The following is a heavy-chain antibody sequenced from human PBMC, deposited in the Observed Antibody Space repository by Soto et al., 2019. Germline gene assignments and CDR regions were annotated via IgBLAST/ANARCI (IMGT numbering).Heavy chain of an antibody. D-gene: IGHD6-6*01. CDR1: GFTLSGFA. CDR3: ARRARPDFYYMDV. V-gene: IGHV3-64*01. Sequence: EVQLAESGGGLAQPGGSLRLSCAASGFTLSGFAMDWVPQPQGKELEYVSGISSNGVGTYYANSVQGRFTISRDNSKNTVYLQMGSLRPEDMAVYYCARRARPDFYYMDVWGKGTTVTVS. CDR2: ISSNGVGT. J-gene: IGHJ6*03.